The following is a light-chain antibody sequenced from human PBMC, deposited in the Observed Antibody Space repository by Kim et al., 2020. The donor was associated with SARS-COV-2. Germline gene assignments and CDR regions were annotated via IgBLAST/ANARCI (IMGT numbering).Light chain of an antibody. J-gene: IGLJ3*02. V-gene: IGLV3-21*03. Sequence: APGTTTPITVEGNDIASNSFHLNQLTPGQGPVVVARYDSGRPSGTSGRFSGSNSENTATLAITSVEAGDEADYYFQVLDAFSDHGVFGGGTKLTVL. CDR1: DIASNS. CDR3: QVLDAFSDHGV. CDR2: YDS.